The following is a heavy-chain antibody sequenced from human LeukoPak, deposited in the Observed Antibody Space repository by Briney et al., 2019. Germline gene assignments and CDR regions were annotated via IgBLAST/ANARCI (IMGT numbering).Heavy chain of an antibody. CDR2: IYPADSDT. D-gene: IGHD5-24*01. Sequence: GESLKISCKGSGYSFTSYWISWVRQMPGKGLEWMGNIYPADSDTRNNPSFQGQVTMSADKSISTAYLQWSSLKASDSAIYYCARRSGEDYNYFDYWGQRTLVTVSS. CDR3: ARRSGEDYNYFDY. CDR1: GYSFTSYW. V-gene: IGHV5-51*01. J-gene: IGHJ4*02.